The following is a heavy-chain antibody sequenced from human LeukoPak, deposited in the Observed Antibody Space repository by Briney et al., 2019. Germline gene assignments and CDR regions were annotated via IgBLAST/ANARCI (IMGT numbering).Heavy chain of an antibody. J-gene: IGHJ4*02. CDR2: ISYDGSNK. V-gene: IGHV3-30*09. D-gene: IGHD2-8*01. CDR1: GFTFSSYA. Sequence: GGFLRLSCAASGFTFSSYAMHWVRQAPGKGLEWVAVISYDGSNKYYADSVKGRFAISRDNSKNTLYLQMNSLRAEDTAVYYCARDGGLVCATYYFDYWGQGTLVTVSS. CDR3: ARDGGLVCATYYFDY.